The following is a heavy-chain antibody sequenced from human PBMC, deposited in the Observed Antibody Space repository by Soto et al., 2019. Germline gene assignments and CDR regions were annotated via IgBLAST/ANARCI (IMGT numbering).Heavy chain of an antibody. CDR1: GYTFTSYD. Sequence: ASVKVSCKASGYTFTSYDINWVRQATGQGLEWMGWMNPNSGNTGYAQKFQGRVTMTRNTSISTAYMELSSLRSEDTAVYYCARDQRGGSSSSDWFDPWGQGTLVTVSS. CDR2: MNPNSGNT. V-gene: IGHV1-8*01. J-gene: IGHJ5*02. D-gene: IGHD6-6*01. CDR3: ARDQRGGSSSSDWFDP.